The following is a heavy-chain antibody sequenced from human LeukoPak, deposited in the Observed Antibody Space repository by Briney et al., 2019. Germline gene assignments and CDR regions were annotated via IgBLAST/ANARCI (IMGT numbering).Heavy chain of an antibody. CDR1: GFTVSSNY. D-gene: IGHD4-23*01. J-gene: IGHJ3*02. Sequence: PGGSLRLSCAAPGFTVSSNYMSWVRQAPGKGLEWVSVIYSGGSTYYADSVKGRLTISRDNSKNTLSLQMDSLRAEDTAVYYCAKHKTLVTSIDAFDIWGPGTMVTVSS. CDR3: AKHKTLVTSIDAFDI. CDR2: IYSGGST. V-gene: IGHV3-53*01.